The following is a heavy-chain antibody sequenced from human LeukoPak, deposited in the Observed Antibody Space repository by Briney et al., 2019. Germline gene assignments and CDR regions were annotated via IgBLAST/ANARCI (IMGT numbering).Heavy chain of an antibody. V-gene: IGHV4-4*07. CDR2: IYTSGST. Sequence: PSETLSLTCTVSGASISSYYWSWVRQPAGEGLEWIGRIYTSGSTNYKPSLKSRVTMSVDTSKNQFSLKLTSVTAADTAVYYCARRGGLNRGYWYFDLWGRGTLVTVSS. CDR1: GASISSYY. D-gene: IGHD3-16*01. CDR3: ARRGGLNRGYWYFDL. J-gene: IGHJ2*01.